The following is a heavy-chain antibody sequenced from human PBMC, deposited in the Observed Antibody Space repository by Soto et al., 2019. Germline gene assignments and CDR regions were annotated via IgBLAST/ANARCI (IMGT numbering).Heavy chain of an antibody. J-gene: IGHJ3*02. CDR3: ARSVRYCSGGSCYFTRDAFDI. D-gene: IGHD2-15*01. V-gene: IGHV4-61*08. CDR2: IYYSGST. CDR1: GGSISSGGYY. Sequence: PSETLSLTCAVSGGSISSGGYYWSWIRHPPGKKLEWIGYIYYSGSTNYNPSLKSRVTISVDTSKNQFSLKLSSVTAADTAVYYCARSVRYCSGGSCYFTRDAFDIWGQGTMVTVSS.